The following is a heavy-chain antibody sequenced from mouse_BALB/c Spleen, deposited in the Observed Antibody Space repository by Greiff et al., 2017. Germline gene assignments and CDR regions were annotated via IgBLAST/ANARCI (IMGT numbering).Heavy chain of an antibody. CDR3: ARGGYGNYPSYYAMDY. J-gene: IGHJ4*01. CDR1: GYSFTGYY. CDR2: ISCYNGAT. V-gene: IGHV1S34*01. D-gene: IGHD2-1*01. Sequence: LVKTGASVKISCKASGYSFTGYYMHWVKQSHGKSLEWIGYISCYNGATSYNQKFKGKATFTVDTSSSTAYMQFNSLTSEDSAVYYCARGGYGNYPSYYAMDYWGQGTSVTVSS.